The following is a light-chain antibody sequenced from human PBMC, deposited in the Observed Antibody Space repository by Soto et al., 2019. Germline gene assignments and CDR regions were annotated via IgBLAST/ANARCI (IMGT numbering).Light chain of an antibody. CDR3: QQYNIWRIT. J-gene: IGKJ3*01. Sequence: EIVMTQSPATLSVSPGERATLSCRASQSVSSNLAWYQQKPGQAPMLLIYGASTRATGIPARFSGSGSGTEFTLTISSLHSEDFAVYYCQQYNIWRITVGPGTKVDIK. V-gene: IGKV3-15*01. CDR1: QSVSSN. CDR2: GAS.